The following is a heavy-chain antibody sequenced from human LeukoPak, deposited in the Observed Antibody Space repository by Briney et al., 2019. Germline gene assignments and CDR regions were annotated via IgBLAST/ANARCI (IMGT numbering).Heavy chain of an antibody. CDR2: LYSDGNT. V-gene: IGHV3-53*01. D-gene: IGHD6-19*01. CDR3: ASLYASDWYGNN. Sequence: GGSLRLSCAASGFTVITNDMTWVRQAPGKGLEWVSVLYSDGNTKYADSVQGRFTISRDNSKNTLYLEMNSLSPDDTAVYYCASLYASDWYGNNWGQGSLVIVSP. CDR1: GFTVITND. J-gene: IGHJ4*02.